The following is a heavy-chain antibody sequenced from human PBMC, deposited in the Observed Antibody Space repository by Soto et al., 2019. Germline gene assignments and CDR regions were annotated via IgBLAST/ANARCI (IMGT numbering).Heavy chain of an antibody. CDR3: ANFLGTGAYYYYSYYIDV. V-gene: IGHV3-30*18. Sequence: WISKNQSKGLEWVAVISHDGSNNYYADSVNGRFTISRDNSKNTLYLQMNSLRAEDTAVYYCANFLGTGAYYYYSYYIDVWGEGTSVTVSS. J-gene: IGHJ6*03. CDR2: ISHDGSNN. D-gene: IGHD1-26*01.